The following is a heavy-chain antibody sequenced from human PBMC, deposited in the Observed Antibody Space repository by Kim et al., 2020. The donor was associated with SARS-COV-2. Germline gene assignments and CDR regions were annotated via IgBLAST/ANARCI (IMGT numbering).Heavy chain of an antibody. CDR2: IWYDGSNK. CDR1: GFTFSSYG. CDR3: ARGIVVVPAATPSYYFDY. V-gene: IGHV3-33*01. Sequence: GGSLRLSCAASGFTFSSYGMHWVRQAPGKGLEWVAVIWYDGSNKYYANSVKGRFTISRDNSKNTLYLQMNSLRAEDTAVYYCARGIVVVPAATPSYYFDYWGQGTLVTVSS. D-gene: IGHD2-2*01. J-gene: IGHJ4*02.